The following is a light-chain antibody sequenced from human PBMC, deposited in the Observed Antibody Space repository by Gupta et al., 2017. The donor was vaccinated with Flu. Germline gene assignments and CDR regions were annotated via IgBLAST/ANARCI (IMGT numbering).Light chain of an antibody. J-gene: IGLJ3*02. CDR3: ATWDNSLQGWV. CDR1: SSNIGRDP. Sequence: RVTISCSGSSSNIGRDPVNWYQQLPGTAPKLLIQSNNQRPSGVPDRFSGSKSGTSASLAISGLQSEDETDDYCATWDNSLQGWVFGGGTKLTVL. V-gene: IGLV1-44*01. CDR2: SNN.